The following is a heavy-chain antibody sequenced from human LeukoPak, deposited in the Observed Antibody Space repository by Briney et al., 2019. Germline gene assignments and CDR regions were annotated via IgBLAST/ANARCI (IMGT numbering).Heavy chain of an antibody. CDR2: IKPNSGGT. CDR1: GYTFSDYY. V-gene: IGHV1-2*02. CDR3: ARGPGGRSGYYPLEDYYYYYYMDV. J-gene: IGHJ6*03. D-gene: IGHD3-22*01. Sequence: GASVKVSCKASGYTFSDYYIHWVRQAPGQGLEWMGWIKPNSGGTNYAQKFQGRVTMTTDTSTSTAYMELRSLRSDDTAVYYCARGPGGRSGYYPLEDYYYYYYMDVWGKGTTVTVSS.